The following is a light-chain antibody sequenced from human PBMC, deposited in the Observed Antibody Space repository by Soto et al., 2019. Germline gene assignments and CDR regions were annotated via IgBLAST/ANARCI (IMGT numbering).Light chain of an antibody. Sequence: DIQMTQSPSTLSASVGDRVTITCRASQSISTWLAWYQQKPGKAPKLLIYYASSLESGVPSRFSGSGSGTEFALTISSLQPDDFATYYCEQYNSYSPVLTFGGGTKVEIK. CDR1: QSISTW. V-gene: IGKV1-5*01. J-gene: IGKJ4*01. CDR3: EQYNSYSPVLT. CDR2: YAS.